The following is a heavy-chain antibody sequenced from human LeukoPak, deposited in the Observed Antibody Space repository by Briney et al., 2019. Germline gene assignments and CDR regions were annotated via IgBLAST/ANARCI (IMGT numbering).Heavy chain of an antibody. CDR2: TYYRSKWYN. V-gene: IGHV6-1*01. CDR3: ARVVAGLGYFDY. CDR1: GDSVSSNSAA. D-gene: IGHD3/OR15-3a*01. Sequence: SQTLSLTCAISGDSVSSNSAAWSRIRQSPSRGLEWLGRTYYRSKWYNDYAVSVKSRMTINPDTSKNQFSLQLNSVTPEDTAVYYCARVVAGLGYFDYWGQGTLVTVSS. J-gene: IGHJ4*02.